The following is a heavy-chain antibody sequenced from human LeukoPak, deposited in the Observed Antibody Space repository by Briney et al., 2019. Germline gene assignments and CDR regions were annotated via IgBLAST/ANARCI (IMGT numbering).Heavy chain of an antibody. CDR1: GGTFSSYA. CDR2: IIPIFGTA. D-gene: IGHD1-26*01. Sequence: SVKVSCKASGGTFSSYAISWVRQAPGQGLEWMGGIIPIFGTANYAQKFQGRVTITADESTSTANMELSSLRSEDTAVYYCARDRDSGSPIGYYYMDVWGKGTTVTVSS. V-gene: IGHV1-69*13. J-gene: IGHJ6*03. CDR3: ARDRDSGSPIGYYYMDV.